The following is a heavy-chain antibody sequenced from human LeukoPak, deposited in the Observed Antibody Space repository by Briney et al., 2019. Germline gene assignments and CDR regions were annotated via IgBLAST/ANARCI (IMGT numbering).Heavy chain of an antibody. CDR1: RGSISSYY. CDR3: ARGRLAHFFDF. V-gene: IGHV4-59*01. J-gene: IGHJ4*02. Sequence: SETLSLTCTVSRGSISSYYWTWIRQPPGKGLEWIGHIYFSGNTNYNPSLKSRVTISVDTSKNQFSLNLTSVTAADTAVYYCARGRLAHFFDFWGQGTLVTVSS. D-gene: IGHD3-3*02. CDR2: IYFSGNT.